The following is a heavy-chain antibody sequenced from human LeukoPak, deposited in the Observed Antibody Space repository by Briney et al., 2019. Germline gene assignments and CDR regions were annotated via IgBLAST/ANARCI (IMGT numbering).Heavy chain of an antibody. CDR1: GGTFSSYA. CDR3: AKTLDYIVGATTAGDY. V-gene: IGHV1-69*04. CDR2: IIPILGIA. D-gene: IGHD1-26*01. Sequence: EASVKVSCKASGGTFSSYAISWVRQAPGQGLEWMGRIIPILGIANYAQKFQGRVTITADKSTSTACMELSSLRSEDTAVYYCAKTLDYIVGATTAGDYWGQGTLVTVSS. J-gene: IGHJ4*02.